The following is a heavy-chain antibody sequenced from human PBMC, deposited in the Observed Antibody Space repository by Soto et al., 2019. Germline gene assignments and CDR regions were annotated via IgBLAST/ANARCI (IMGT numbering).Heavy chain of an antibody. V-gene: IGHV1-18*01. CDR1: GYSFTNYG. CDR3: AREMAGRGGEYDY. CDR2: ISGYNGNT. D-gene: IGHD3-16*01. J-gene: IGHJ4*02. Sequence: QVPLVQSGAEVKNPGASVKVSCKASGYSFTNYGVGWVRQAPGQGLEWMGWISGYNGNTNYAEKVQGRVTLTTDTSTSTAYMEMRSLRSDEPAVYYCAREMAGRGGEYDYWGPGTLVTVSS.